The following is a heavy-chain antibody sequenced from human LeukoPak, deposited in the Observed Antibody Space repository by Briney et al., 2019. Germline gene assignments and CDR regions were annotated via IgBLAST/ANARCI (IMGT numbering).Heavy chain of an antibody. CDR3: ARSSHGGDFDY. J-gene: IGHJ4*02. Sequence: GGSLRLSCAASGFTFSSYAMSWVRQAPGKGLEWVSAISGSGGSTYYADSVKGRFTISRDNSKNTLYLQMNGLRAEDAAVYYCARSSHGGDFDYWGQGTLVTVSS. D-gene: IGHD3-10*01. CDR1: GFTFSSYA. CDR2: ISGSGGST. V-gene: IGHV3-23*01.